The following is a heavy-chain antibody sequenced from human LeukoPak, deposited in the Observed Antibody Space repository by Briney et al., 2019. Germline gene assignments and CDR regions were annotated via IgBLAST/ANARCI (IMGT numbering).Heavy chain of an antibody. Sequence: GGSLRLSCAASGFAFSNAWMSWVRQAPGKGLEWVGRIKRKSDGGTTDYAAPVKGRFIISRDDSENTLYLQMNSLEIEDTAVYRCAFYYGPGSSHHGIVHYWSQGTLVTVSS. CDR2: IKRKSDGGTT. CDR3: AFYYGPGSSHHGIVHY. J-gene: IGHJ4*02. D-gene: IGHD3-10*01. CDR1: GFAFSNAW. V-gene: IGHV3-15*01.